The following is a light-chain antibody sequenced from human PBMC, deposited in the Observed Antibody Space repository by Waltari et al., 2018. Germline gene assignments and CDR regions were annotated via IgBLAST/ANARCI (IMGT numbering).Light chain of an antibody. CDR2: VNSDGSH. CDR3: QTGGHGTWV. J-gene: IGLJ3*02. Sequence: LVLTQSPSASASLGASVTLPCTLLRGYSSNVNHGLNQQPGKGPRHLMKVNSDGSHRKGDDIPDRFSASKSGTECQLTISSLQSEDEADYFCQTGGHGTWVFGGGTKLTVL. CDR1: RGYSSNV. V-gene: IGLV4-69*01.